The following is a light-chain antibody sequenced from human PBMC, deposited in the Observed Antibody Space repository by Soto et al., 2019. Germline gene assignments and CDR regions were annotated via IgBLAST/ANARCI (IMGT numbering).Light chain of an antibody. CDR1: QSVSSSY. Sequence: EIVLTQSPGTLSLSPGERATLSCRASQSVSSSYLAWYQQKPGQAPRLLIYGASSRATDIPDRFSGSGSGTAFTLTISRLEPEDFAVYYCQQYGSSLGWTFGQGTKVEIK. J-gene: IGKJ1*01. V-gene: IGKV3-20*01. CDR2: GAS. CDR3: QQYGSSLGWT.